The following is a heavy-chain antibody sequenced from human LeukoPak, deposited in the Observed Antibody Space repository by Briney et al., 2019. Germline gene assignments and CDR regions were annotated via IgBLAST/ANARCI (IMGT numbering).Heavy chain of an antibody. V-gene: IGHV5-51*01. D-gene: IGHD6-13*01. Sequence: GESLKISCKGSGYSFTSYWIGWVRQMPGKGLEWMGIIYPGDSDTRYSPSFQGQVTISADKSISTAYLQWSSLKASDTAMYYCARHRLISISLPWFDPWGKGTLVTVSS. J-gene: IGHJ5*02. CDR1: GYSFTSYW. CDR3: ARHRLISISLPWFDP. CDR2: IYPGDSDT.